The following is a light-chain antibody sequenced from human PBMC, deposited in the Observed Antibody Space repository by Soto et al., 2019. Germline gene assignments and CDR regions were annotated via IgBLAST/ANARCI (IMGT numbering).Light chain of an antibody. J-gene: IGLJ1*01. Sequence: SYELTQPPSVSVSPGQTASITCSGDKLGDKYACWYQQKPGQSPVLVIYQDSKRPSGIPERFSGSNSGNTATLTISVTQSMDEADYYCQAWDSSPLYVFGTGTQLTFL. V-gene: IGLV3-1*01. CDR1: KLGDKY. CDR2: QDS. CDR3: QAWDSSPLYV.